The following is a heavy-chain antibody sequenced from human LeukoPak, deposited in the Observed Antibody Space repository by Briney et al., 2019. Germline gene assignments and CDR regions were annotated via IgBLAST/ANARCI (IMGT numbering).Heavy chain of an antibody. J-gene: IGHJ5*02. V-gene: IGHV4-59*08. CDR1: GGSISSYY. D-gene: IGHD6-19*01. CDR3: ARRTHDSSGRSHWFDP. Sequence: SETLSLTCTVSGGSISSYYWSWIRQPPGKGLEWIGYIYYSGSTNYNPSLKSRVTISVDTSKNQFSLKLSSVTAADTAVYYCARRTHDSSGRSHWFDPWGQGTLVTVSS. CDR2: IYYSGST.